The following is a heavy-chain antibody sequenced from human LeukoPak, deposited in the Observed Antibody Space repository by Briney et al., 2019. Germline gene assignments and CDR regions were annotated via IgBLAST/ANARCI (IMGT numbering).Heavy chain of an antibody. CDR3: AKGARAEYFQH. CDR1: GFTFSSYG. V-gene: IGHV3-23*01. Sequence: GGSLRLSCAASGFTFSSYGMSWVRQAPGKGLEWVSAISGSGGSTYYADSVKGRFTISRDNAKNSLYLQMNSLRAEDTAVYYCAKGARAEYFQHWGQGTLVTVSS. CDR2: ISGSGGST. J-gene: IGHJ1*01.